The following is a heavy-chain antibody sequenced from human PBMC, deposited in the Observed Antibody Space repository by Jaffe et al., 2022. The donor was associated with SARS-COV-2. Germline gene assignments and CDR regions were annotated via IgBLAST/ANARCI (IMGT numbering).Heavy chain of an antibody. J-gene: IGHJ5*02. V-gene: IGHV3-33*01. CDR2: IWYDGSNK. CDR1: GFTFSSYG. Sequence: QVQLVESGGGVVQPGRSLRLSCAASGFTFSSYGMHWVRQAPGKGLEWVAVIWYDGSNKYYADSVKGRFTISRDNSKNTLYLQMNSLRAEDTAVYYCARDKGDNWFDPWGQGTLVTVSS. CDR3: ARDKGDNWFDP.